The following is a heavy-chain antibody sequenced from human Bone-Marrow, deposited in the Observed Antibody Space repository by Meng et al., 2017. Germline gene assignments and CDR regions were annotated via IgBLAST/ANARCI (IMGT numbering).Heavy chain of an antibody. V-gene: IGHV3-21*01. CDR1: GFTFSSYS. Sequence: GGSLRLSCAASGFTFSSYSMNWVRQAPGKGLEWVSSIISSSRYIYYADSVKGRFTISRDNAKNSLYLQMNSLRAEDTAVYYCAKDPIYDFWSGYYHTIPYYYYYGMDVWGQGTTVTVSS. J-gene: IGHJ6*02. CDR3: AKDPIYDFWSGYYHTIPYYYYYGMDV. CDR2: IISSSRYI. D-gene: IGHD3-3*01.